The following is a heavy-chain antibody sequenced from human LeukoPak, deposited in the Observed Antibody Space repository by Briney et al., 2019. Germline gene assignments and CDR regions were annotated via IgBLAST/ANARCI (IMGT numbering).Heavy chain of an antibody. CDR2: IYYGGST. CDR3: ARDPGGVAGFDY. Sequence: SETLSLTCTVSGGSISKYYWSWIRHPPGKGLEWIGYIYYGGSTNYNPSLKTRVTISVDTSKNQFSLKLNSVTAADTAMYYCARDPGGVAGFDYWGQGTLVTVSS. D-gene: IGHD6-19*01. V-gene: IGHV4-59*01. CDR1: GGSISKYY. J-gene: IGHJ4*02.